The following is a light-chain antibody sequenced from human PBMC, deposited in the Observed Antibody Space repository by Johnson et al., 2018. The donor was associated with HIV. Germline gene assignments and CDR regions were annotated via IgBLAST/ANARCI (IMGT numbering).Light chain of an antibody. V-gene: IGLV1-51*01. CDR3: GTWDSSLSAGV. CDR2: DNN. CDR1: SSNIGNNY. J-gene: IGLJ1*01. Sequence: QSVLTQPPSVSAAPGQKVTISCSGTSSNIGNNYVSWYQHLPGTAPKVLIYDNNKRPSGIPDRFSGSKSGTSATLAITGLQTGDEADYYCGTWDSSLSAGVFGTGTKVTVL.